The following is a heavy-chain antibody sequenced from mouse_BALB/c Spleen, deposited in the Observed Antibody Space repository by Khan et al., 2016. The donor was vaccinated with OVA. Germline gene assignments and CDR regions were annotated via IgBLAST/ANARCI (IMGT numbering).Heavy chain of an antibody. CDR1: GYIFIDYN. CDR3: ARECGSWFAY. CDR2: ISPGSGNT. J-gene: IGHJ3*01. Sequence: QVQLKESGTELARPGASVKLSCKASGYIFIDYNINWVKQRTGQGLEGIGEISPGSGNTYYNEKLKGKATLTADKSSSTAYMQLSSLTSEDSAVYVWARECGSWFAYWGQGTLVTVSA. V-gene: IGHV1-77*01.